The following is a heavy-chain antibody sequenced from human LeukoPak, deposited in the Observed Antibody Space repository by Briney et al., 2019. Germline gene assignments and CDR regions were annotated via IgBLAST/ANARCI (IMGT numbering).Heavy chain of an antibody. J-gene: IGHJ4*02. CDR3: ARGSSSWPFDY. Sequence: SETLSLTCTVSGGSISSGGYYWSWIRQHPGKGLEWIGYIYYSGSTYYNPSLKSRVTISVDTSKNQFSLKLSSVTAADTAVYYCARGSSSWPFDYWGRGTLVTVSS. D-gene: IGHD6-6*01. CDR1: GGSISSGGYY. CDR2: IYYSGST. V-gene: IGHV4-31*03.